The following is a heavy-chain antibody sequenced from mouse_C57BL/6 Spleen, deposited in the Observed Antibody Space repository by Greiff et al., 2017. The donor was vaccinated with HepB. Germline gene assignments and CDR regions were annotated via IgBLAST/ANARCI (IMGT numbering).Heavy chain of an antibody. CDR2: INPSNGGT. D-gene: IGHD2-1*01. V-gene: IGHV1-53*01. CDR3: ARRYGNYGYYAMDY. Sequence: VQLQQSGTELVKPGASVKLSCKASGYTFTSYWMHWVKQRPGQGLEWIGNINPSNGGTNYNEKFKSKATLTVDKSSSTAYMQLSCLTSEDLAVYYWARRYGNYGYYAMDYWGQGTSVTVSS. J-gene: IGHJ4*01. CDR1: GYTFTSYW.